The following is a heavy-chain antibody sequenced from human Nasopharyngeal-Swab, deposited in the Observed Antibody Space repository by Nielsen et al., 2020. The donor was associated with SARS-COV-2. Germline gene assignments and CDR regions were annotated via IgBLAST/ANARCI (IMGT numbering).Heavy chain of an antibody. CDR2: INPSGDTA. CDR3: AREDIVGPLLDY. V-gene: IGHV1-46*01. CDR1: GYTFTSYG. J-gene: IGHJ4*02. D-gene: IGHD1-26*01. Sequence: ASVKVSCKASGYTFTSYGISWVRQAPGQGLEWMGIINPSGDTASYAQKFQGRVTMTRDTSTSTVYMELSSLRSEDTAVYYCAREDIVGPLLDYWGQGTLVTVSS.